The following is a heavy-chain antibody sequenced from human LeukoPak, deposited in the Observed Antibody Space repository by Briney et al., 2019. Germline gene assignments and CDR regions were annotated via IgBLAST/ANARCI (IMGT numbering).Heavy chain of an antibody. CDR1: GFTFSSYW. Sequence: PGGSLRLSCAASGFTFSSYWMHWVRQAPGKGLVWVSLINSDGSSTNYADSVKGRFTISRDNAKNTLYLQMNSLRAEDTAVYYCARDQSRSGSYFYYYYMDVWGKGTTVTVSS. D-gene: IGHD1-26*01. J-gene: IGHJ6*03. CDR3: ARDQSRSGSYFYYYYMDV. V-gene: IGHV3-74*01. CDR2: INSDGSST.